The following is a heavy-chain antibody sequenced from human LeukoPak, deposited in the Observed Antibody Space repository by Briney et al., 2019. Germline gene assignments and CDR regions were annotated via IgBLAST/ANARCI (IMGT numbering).Heavy chain of an antibody. V-gene: IGHV4-59*01. CDR2: IYYSGST. CDR3: AREGGYCSGGSCYSLDY. J-gene: IGHJ4*02. CDR1: GGSISSYY. Sequence: SETLSLTCTVSGGSISSYYWSWIRQPPGKGLEWSGYIYYSGSTNYNPSLKSRVTISVDTSKYQFSLKLSSVTAADTAVYYCAREGGYCSGGSCYSLDYWGQGTLVTVSS. D-gene: IGHD2-15*01.